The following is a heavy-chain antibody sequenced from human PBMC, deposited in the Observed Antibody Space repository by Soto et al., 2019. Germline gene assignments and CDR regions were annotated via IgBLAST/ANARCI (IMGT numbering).Heavy chain of an antibody. V-gene: IGHV3-53*01. CDR1: GFTVSSNY. CDR3: ARARDVASYYGMDV. Sequence: GGSLRLSCAASGFTVSSNYMSWVRQAPGKGLEWVSVIYGGGSTYYADSVKGRFTISRDNSKNTLYLQMNSLRAEDTAVYYCARARDVASYYGMDVWGQGTTVTVSS. J-gene: IGHJ6*02. D-gene: IGHD5-12*01. CDR2: IYGGGST.